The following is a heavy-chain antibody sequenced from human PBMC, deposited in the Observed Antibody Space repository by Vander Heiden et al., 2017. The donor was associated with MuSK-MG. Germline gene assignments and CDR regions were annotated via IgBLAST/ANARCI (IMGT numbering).Heavy chain of an antibody. D-gene: IGHD6-6*01. V-gene: IGHV3-49*02. J-gene: IGHJ4*02. Sequence: APGKGLEWVGFIRSKAYGGTTEYAASVKGRFTISRDDSKSIAYLQMNSLKTEDTAVYYCTKRIAAHDYWGQGTLVTVSS. CDR2: IRSKAYGGTT. CDR3: TKRIAAHDY.